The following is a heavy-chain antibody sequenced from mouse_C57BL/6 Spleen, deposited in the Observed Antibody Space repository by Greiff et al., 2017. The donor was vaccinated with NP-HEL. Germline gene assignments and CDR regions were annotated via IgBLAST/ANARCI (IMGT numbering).Heavy chain of an antibody. Sequence: EVHLVESGGGLVKPGGSLKLSCAASGFTFSDYGMHWVRQAPEKGLEWVAYLSSGSSTLYYADTVTGRFTISRDNAKNTLFMQMTSLRSEDTAMYYCARQRTTYFDDWGQGTTLTVSS. J-gene: IGHJ2*01. CDR3: ARQRTTYFDD. V-gene: IGHV5-17*01. CDR2: LSSGSSTL. CDR1: GFTFSDYG. D-gene: IGHD2-12*01.